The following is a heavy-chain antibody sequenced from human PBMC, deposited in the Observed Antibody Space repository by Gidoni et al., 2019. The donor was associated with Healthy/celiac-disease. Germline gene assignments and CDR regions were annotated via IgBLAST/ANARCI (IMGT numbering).Heavy chain of an antibody. Sequence: QVQLVQSGAEVKQPGSAVKVSCKAYGGAFSSYAISGVRQAPGQGLEWMGGIIPIFGPAISAPKSHGRVTITSDESTSTAYMELSSLRSEYTAVYSCARAITGTTISPHYYSYYMDVWGKGTTVTLSS. CDR1: GGAFSSYA. J-gene: IGHJ6*03. D-gene: IGHD1-7*01. CDR2: IIPIFGPA. CDR3: ARAITGTTISPHYYSYYMDV. V-gene: IGHV1-69*01.